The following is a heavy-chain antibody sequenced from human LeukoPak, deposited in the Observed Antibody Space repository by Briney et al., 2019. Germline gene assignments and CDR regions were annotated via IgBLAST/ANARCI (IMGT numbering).Heavy chain of an antibody. Sequence: PGGSLRLSCAASGFSFNNYAMSWVRQAPGKGLEWVSAISTTGGSTYYADSVKGRFTVSRDNSKNTLSLQMDSLRVEDTALYYCAKDWTTVVTPKGYYFDFWGQGTLVTVSS. J-gene: IGHJ4*02. V-gene: IGHV3-23*01. CDR3: AKDWTTVVTPKGYYFDF. CDR1: GFSFNNYA. D-gene: IGHD4-23*01. CDR2: ISTTGGST.